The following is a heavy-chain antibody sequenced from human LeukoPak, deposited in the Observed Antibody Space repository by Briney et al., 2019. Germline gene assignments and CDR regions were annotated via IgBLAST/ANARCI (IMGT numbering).Heavy chain of an antibody. CDR1: GFTFSSYA. D-gene: IGHD1-20*01. J-gene: IGHJ5*02. V-gene: IGHV3-30-3*01. CDR3: ARANNWNDVWLDP. CDR2: ISYDGSNK. Sequence: GGSLRLSCAASGFTFSSYAMPWVRQAPGKGLEWVAVISYDGSNKYYADSVKGRFTISRDNSKNTLYLQMNSLRAEDTAVYYCARANNWNDVWLDPWGQGTLVTVSS.